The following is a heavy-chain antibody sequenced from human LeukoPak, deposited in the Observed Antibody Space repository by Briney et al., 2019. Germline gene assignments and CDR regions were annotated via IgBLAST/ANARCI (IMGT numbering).Heavy chain of an antibody. CDR2: IDANGAGT. D-gene: IGHD3-10*01. Sequence: GGSLRLSCAATGFTFSSYAMTWVRQAPGKGLEWVSSIDANGAGTFYADSVKGRFSISRDNAKNTLGLQMHSLTAEDTAVYYCAKDQSYYNWFDPWGQGTLVTVSS. V-gene: IGHV3-23*01. CDR3: AKDQSYYNWFDP. CDR1: GFTFSSYA. J-gene: IGHJ5*02.